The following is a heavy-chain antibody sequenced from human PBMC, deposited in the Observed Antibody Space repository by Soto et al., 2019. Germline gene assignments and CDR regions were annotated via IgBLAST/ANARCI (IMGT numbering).Heavy chain of an antibody. D-gene: IGHD7-27*01. V-gene: IGHV4-59*01. CDR1: GGSISSYY. CDR3: ARAWGPRMYLAY. Sequence: SETLSLTCTVSGGSISSYYWSWIRQPPGKGLEWIGYIYYSGSTNYNPSLKSRVTISVDTSKNQFSLKLSSVTAADTAVYYCARAWGPRMYLAYWGQGTLVTVSS. CDR2: IYYSGST. J-gene: IGHJ4*02.